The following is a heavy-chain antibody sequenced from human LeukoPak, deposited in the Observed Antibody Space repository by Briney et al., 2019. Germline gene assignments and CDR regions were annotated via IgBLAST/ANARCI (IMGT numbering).Heavy chain of an antibody. V-gene: IGHV4-34*01. Sequence: PSETLSLTCAVYGGSFSGYYWSWIRQPPGKGLEWIGEINHSGSTNYNPSLKSRVTISVDTSKNQFSLKLGSVTAADTAVYYCARAPRGIFGVVIRYFDYWGQGTLVTVSS. CDR1: GGSFSGYY. J-gene: IGHJ4*02. CDR2: INHSGST. D-gene: IGHD3-3*01. CDR3: ARAPRGIFGVVIRYFDY.